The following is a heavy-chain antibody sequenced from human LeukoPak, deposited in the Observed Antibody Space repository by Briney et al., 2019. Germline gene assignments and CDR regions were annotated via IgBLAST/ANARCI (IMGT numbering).Heavy chain of an antibody. V-gene: IGHV3-23*01. CDR2: ISGSGGST. CDR1: GFTFSSYA. CDR3: AKRPRGGIAAAGTTSFIDY. Sequence: PRGSLRLSCAASGFTFSSYAMSWVRQAPGKGLEWVSAISGSGGSTYYADSVKGRFTISRDNSKNTLYLQMNSLRAEDTAVYYCAKRPRGGIAAAGTTSFIDYWGQGTLVTVSS. J-gene: IGHJ4*02. D-gene: IGHD6-13*01.